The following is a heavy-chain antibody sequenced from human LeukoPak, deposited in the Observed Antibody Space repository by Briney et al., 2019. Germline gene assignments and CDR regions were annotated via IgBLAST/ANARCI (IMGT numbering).Heavy chain of an antibody. CDR3: ARVTCNYYYNYYDIDV. CDR1: GDSVSSNSAA. J-gene: IGHJ6*02. V-gene: IGHV6-1*01. CDR2: TYYRSKWFH. Sequence: SQTLSLTCAISGDSVSSNSAAWTWIRQSPSRGLEWLGRTYYRSKWFHDYALSVKSRVTINPDTSKNQFYLRLNSVTPEDTAVYYCARVTCNYYYNYYDIDVWGQGTTVTVSS. D-gene: IGHD1-7*01.